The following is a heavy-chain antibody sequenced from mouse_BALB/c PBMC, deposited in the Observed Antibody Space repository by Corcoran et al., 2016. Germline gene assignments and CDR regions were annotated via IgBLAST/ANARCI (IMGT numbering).Heavy chain of an antibody. CDR1: GFNIKDTY. V-gene: IGHV14-3*02. Sequence: EVQLQQSGAELVKPGASVKLSCTASGFNIKDTYMHWVKQRPEQGLEWIGRIDPANGNTKYDPKFQGKATITADTSSNTAYLQPSSLTSEDTAVYYWARGDWYFDVWGAGTTVTVSS. CDR3: ARGDWYFDV. CDR2: IDPANGNT. J-gene: IGHJ1*01.